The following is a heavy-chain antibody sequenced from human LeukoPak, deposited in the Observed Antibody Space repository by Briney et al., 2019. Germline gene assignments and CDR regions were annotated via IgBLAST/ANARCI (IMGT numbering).Heavy chain of an antibody. V-gene: IGHV5-51*01. Sequence: GESLKISCKGSGYSFTSYWIGWVRQMLGKGLEWMGIIYPGDSDTRYSPSFQGQVTISADKSISTAYLQWSSLKASDTAMYYCARTTLEWLSPSDAFDIWGQGTMVTVSS. J-gene: IGHJ3*02. CDR2: IYPGDSDT. CDR1: GYSFTSYW. CDR3: ARTTLEWLSPSDAFDI. D-gene: IGHD3-3*01.